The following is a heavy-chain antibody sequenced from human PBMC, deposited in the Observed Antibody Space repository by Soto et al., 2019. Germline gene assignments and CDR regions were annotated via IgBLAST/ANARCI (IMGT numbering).Heavy chain of an antibody. Sequence: RLSRGAWGFNCISQGMHWLRHAPEKRLEWVTVMSYERRNNLYAESVKGRFSIWRDNSYTTLSLQRISLSRDDKAVYYCSGGAEYQRRSRYYFNGLDVWGQGTTVTVSS. J-gene: IGHJ6*02. CDR3: SGGAEYQRRSRYYFNGLDV. D-gene: IGHD6-25*01. CDR2: MSYERRNN. V-gene: IGHV3-30*03. CDR1: GFNCISQG.